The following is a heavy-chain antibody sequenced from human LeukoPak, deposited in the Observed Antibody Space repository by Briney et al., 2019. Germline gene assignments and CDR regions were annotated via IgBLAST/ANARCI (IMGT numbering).Heavy chain of an antibody. V-gene: IGHV3-21*04. CDR1: GFTFSSYS. D-gene: IGHD5-12*01. CDR2: ISSSRSYI. CDR3: ARESSGYVS. Sequence: GGSLRLSCAASGFTFSSYSMNWVRQAPGKGLEWVSSISSSRSYIYYADAVKGRFTVSRDNAKNSLYLQMNSLRSDDTAVYYCARESSGYVSWGQGTLVTVSS. J-gene: IGHJ5*02.